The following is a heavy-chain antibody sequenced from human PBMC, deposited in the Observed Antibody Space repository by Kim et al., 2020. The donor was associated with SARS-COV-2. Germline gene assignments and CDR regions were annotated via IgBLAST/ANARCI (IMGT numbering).Heavy chain of an antibody. CDR1: GYTFTSYA. J-gene: IGHJ4*02. Sequence: ASVKVSCKASGYTFTSYAMHWVRQAPGQRLEWMGWINAGNGNTKYSQKFQGRVTITRDTSASTAYMELSSLRSEDTAVYYCARDEWSVGIHGYWGQGTLVTVSS. CDR3: ARDEWSVGIHGY. CDR2: INAGNGNT. D-gene: IGHD2-21*01. V-gene: IGHV1-3*01.